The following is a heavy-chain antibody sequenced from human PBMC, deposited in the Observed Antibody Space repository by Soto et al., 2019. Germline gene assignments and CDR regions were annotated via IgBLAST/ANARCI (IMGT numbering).Heavy chain of an antibody. Sequence: EVQLVESGGGLVQPGGSLRLSCAASGFTVSSNYMSWVRQAPGKGLEWVSVIHSGGSTYYTDSVKGRFTISRDNSKNTLYLQMNSLRAEDTAVYYCARETVPGYFDYWGQGTLVTVSS. CDR2: IHSGGST. D-gene: IGHD6-19*01. CDR3: ARETVPGYFDY. V-gene: IGHV3-66*01. CDR1: GFTVSSNY. J-gene: IGHJ4*02.